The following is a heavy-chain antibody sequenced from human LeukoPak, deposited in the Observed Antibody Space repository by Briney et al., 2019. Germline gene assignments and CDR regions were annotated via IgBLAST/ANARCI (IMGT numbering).Heavy chain of an antibody. CDR2: INSDGSST. J-gene: IGHJ4*02. CDR3: ARDPGDGYWGGFDY. D-gene: IGHD5-24*01. V-gene: IGHV3-74*01. Sequence: PGGSLRLSCAASGFTFSSYWSHWVRQTPGKGLLWVSRINSDGSSTSYADSVKGRITISRDNAKNSLYLQMDSLRAEDTAVYYCARDPGDGYWGGFDYWGQGTLVTVSS. CDR1: GFTFSSYW.